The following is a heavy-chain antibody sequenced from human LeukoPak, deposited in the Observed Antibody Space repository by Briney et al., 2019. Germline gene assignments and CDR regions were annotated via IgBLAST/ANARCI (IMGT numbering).Heavy chain of an antibody. Sequence: ASVKVSCKASGYTFTNYAMKWVRQAPGQGLEWMGWINTNTGNPTYAQGFTGRFAFSLDTSVSTAYLEISSLKAEDTAVYYCARAAYCSDSSCYSRDWGQGTLVTVSS. CDR3: ARAAYCSDSSCYSRD. CDR2: INTNTGNP. V-gene: IGHV7-4-1*02. J-gene: IGHJ4*02. CDR1: GYTFTNYA. D-gene: IGHD2-15*01.